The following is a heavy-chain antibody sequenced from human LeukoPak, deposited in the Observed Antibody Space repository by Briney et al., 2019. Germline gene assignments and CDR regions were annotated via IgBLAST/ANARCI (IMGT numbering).Heavy chain of an antibody. CDR1: GGSFSGYY. V-gene: IGHV4-34*01. Sequence: SETLSLTCAVYGGSFSGYYWSWIRQPLGKGLEWIGEIHHSGSTKYNPSLKSRVTISVHTSKNQFSLKLSSVTAADTAVYYCARSRGWLQSHPLGYWGQGTLVAVSS. CDR2: IHHSGST. D-gene: IGHD5-24*01. CDR3: ARSRGWLQSHPLGY. J-gene: IGHJ4*02.